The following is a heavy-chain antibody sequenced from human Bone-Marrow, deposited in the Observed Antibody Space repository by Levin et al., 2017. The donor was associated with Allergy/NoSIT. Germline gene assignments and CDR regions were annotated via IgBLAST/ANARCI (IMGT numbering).Heavy chain of an antibody. J-gene: IGHJ6*02. CDR1: GFTFSSYS. V-gene: IGHV3-21*01. Sequence: PGGSLRLSCAASGFTFSSYSMNWVRQAPGKGLEWVSSISSSSSYIYYADSVKGRFTISRDNAKNSLYLQMNSLRAEDTAVYYCARVAWELITPPVYGMDVWGQGTTVTVSS. CDR3: ARVAWELITPPVYGMDV. D-gene: IGHD1-26*01. CDR2: ISSSSSYI.